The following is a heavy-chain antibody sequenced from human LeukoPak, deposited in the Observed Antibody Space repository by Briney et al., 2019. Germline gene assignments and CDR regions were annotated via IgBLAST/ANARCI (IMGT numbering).Heavy chain of an antibody. CDR2: ISGSGGST. CDR3: AKLSGSSGRNAFDI. Sequence: TGGSLRLSCAASGSTFSSYAMSWVRQAPGKGLEWVSAISGSGGSTYYADSVKGRFTISRDNSKNTLYLQMNSLRAEDTAVYYCAKLSGSSGRNAFDIWGQGTMVTVSS. J-gene: IGHJ3*02. V-gene: IGHV3-23*01. D-gene: IGHD3-22*01. CDR1: GSTFSSYA.